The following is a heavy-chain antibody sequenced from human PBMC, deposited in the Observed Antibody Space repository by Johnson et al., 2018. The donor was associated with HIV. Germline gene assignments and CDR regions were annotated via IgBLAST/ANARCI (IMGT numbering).Heavy chain of an antibody. V-gene: IGHV3-30*14. CDR1: GFTFSSYA. Sequence: QVQLVESGGGVVQPGRSLRLSCAASGFTFSSYAMHWVRQAPGKGLEWVAVISNDGSTKYYADSVKGRFTISADISKNTLYLQVNSLRAEDTAVYYCARGSRYTHDNDDVYLLHAFDIWGQGTVVTVSS. CDR2: ISNDGSTK. CDR3: ARGSRYTHDNDDVYLLHAFDI. J-gene: IGHJ3*02. D-gene: IGHD3-16*01.